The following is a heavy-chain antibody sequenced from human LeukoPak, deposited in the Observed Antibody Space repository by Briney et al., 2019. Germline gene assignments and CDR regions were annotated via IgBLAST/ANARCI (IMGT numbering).Heavy chain of an antibody. V-gene: IGHV3-23*01. Sequence: PGGSLRLSCAASGFTFSSYAMSWVRQAPGKGLEWVSAISGSGGSTYYADSVKGRFTISRDNSKNTLYLQMNSLRAEDTAVYYCARVVFQLRSYDDYWGQGTLVTVSS. J-gene: IGHJ4*02. D-gene: IGHD5-12*01. CDR1: GFTFSSYA. CDR3: ARVVFQLRSYDDY. CDR2: ISGSGGST.